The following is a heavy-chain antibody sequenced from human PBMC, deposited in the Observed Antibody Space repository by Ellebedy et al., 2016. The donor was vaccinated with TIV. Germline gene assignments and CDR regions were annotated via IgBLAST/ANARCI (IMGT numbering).Heavy chain of an antibody. D-gene: IGHD2-2*01. V-gene: IGHV1-3*01. CDR2: INAGSGNT. J-gene: IGHJ4*02. CDR3: ARGITTVLLPAAFDF. CDR1: GYTFTNSA. Sequence: AASVKVSCKASGYTFTNSAIHWVRQAPGQRPEWMAWINAGSGNTRFSQKFQGRVTVTRDTSASTVYMELRSLKSEDTAVYYCARGITTVLLPAAFDFWGQGTLVTVSS.